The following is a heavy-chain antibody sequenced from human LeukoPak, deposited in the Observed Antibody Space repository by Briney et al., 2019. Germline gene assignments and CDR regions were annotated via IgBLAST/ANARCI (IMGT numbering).Heavy chain of an antibody. V-gene: IGHV5-51*01. D-gene: IGHD1-1*01. J-gene: IGHJ4*02. CDR3: ARQYNWNDGFTPGSRYYFDY. Sequence: GGSLQISCKGSGSRFTSYWIGRVRQLPGKGLEWMGIIYPGGSDTRYSPSFQGQVSILADKSTSTACLQWSSLKPSVTAMYYCARQYNWNDGFTPGSRYYFDYWGQGTLVTVSS. CDR1: GSRFTSYW. CDR2: IYPGGSDT.